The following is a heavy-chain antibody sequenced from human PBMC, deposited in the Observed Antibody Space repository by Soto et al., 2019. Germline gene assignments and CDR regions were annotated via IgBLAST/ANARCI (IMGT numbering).Heavy chain of an antibody. V-gene: IGHV4-59*08. CDR2: IYYSVST. Sequence: SETLSLTCTVSGGSISSYYWSWSRQPPGKGLEWIGYIYYSVSTNYNPSLKSRVTISVDTSKNQFSLKLSSVTAADTAVYYCARHVGYCSGVSCPLFDYWGQGTLVTVSS. J-gene: IGHJ4*02. CDR1: GGSISSYY. CDR3: ARHVGYCSGVSCPLFDY. D-gene: IGHD2-15*01.